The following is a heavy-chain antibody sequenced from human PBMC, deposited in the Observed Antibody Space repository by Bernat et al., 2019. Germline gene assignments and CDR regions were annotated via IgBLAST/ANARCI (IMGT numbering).Heavy chain of an antibody. J-gene: IGHJ4*02. CDR3: ARNPFGRDSSTFDY. D-gene: IGHD6-6*01. CDR1: GFTFSDYY. CDR2: ISSSGGTI. V-gene: IGHV3-11*01. Sequence: QVQLVESGGGLVKPGGSLRLSCAASGFTFSDYYINWIRQAPGKGLEWVSYISSSGGTIYYADPVKGRFAISRDNAKNSLYLQMNSLRAEDTAVYYCARNPFGRDSSTFDYWGQGTLVTVSS.